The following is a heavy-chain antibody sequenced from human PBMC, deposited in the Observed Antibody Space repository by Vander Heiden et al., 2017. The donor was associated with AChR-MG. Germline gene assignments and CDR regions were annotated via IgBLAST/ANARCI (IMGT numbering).Heavy chain of an antibody. Sequence: QVQLVESGGGVVQPGRSLRLSCSASGFTFSTYHMHWVRQAPGKGLEWVAVIPYDESNKYYADSVKGRFTISRDNSKNTLYLQMNSLRAEDTAVYYCARPRVGFSSGWYLDAFDIWGLGTMVTVSS. J-gene: IGHJ3*02. CDR2: IPYDESNK. CDR3: ARPRVGFSSGWYLDAFDI. D-gene: IGHD6-19*01. CDR1: GFTFSTYH. V-gene: IGHV3-30-3*01.